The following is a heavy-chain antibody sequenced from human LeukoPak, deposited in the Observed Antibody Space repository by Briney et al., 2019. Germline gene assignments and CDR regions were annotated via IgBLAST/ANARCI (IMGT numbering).Heavy chain of an antibody. D-gene: IGHD3-22*01. CDR1: GGTFSSYT. Sequence: SVEASCKASGGTFSSYTISWVRQAPGQGLEWMGRIIPILGIANYAQKFQGRVTITADKSTSTAYMELSSLRSEDTAVYYCARDCPNYDSSGYYFDYWGQGTLVTVSS. CDR3: ARDCPNYDSSGYYFDY. CDR2: IIPILGIA. V-gene: IGHV1-69*04. J-gene: IGHJ4*02.